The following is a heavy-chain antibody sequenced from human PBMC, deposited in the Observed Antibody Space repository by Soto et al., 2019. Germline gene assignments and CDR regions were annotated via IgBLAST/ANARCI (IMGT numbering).Heavy chain of an antibody. CDR2: IIPILGIA. D-gene: IGHD5-18*01. V-gene: IGHV1-69*02. J-gene: IGHJ4*02. CDR1: GGTFSSYT. CDR3: KYSYGSLFDY. Sequence: SVKVSCKASGGTFSSYTISWVRQAPGQGLEWMGRIIPILGIANYAQKFQGRVTITADKSTSTAYTELSSLRSEDTAVYYCKYSYGSLFDYWGQGTLVNV.